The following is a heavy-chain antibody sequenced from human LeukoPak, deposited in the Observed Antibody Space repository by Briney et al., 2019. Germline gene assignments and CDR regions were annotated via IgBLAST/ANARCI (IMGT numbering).Heavy chain of an antibody. CDR2: IYYSGST. CDR3: ARFPPAMYSSSLLGYFDY. V-gene: IGHV4-59*08. J-gene: IGHJ4*02. CDR1: GGSISSYY. D-gene: IGHD6-13*01. Sequence: SETLSLTCTVSGGSISSYYWSWIRQPPGKGLEWIGYIYYSGSTNYNPSLKSRVTISVDTSKNQFSLKLSSVTAADTAVYYCARFPPAMYSSSLLGYFDYWGQGTLVTVSS.